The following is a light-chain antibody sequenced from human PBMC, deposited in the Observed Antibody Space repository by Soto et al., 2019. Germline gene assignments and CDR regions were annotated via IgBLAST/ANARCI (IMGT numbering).Light chain of an antibody. CDR3: QQYRNYPLT. V-gene: IGKV1-5*01. CDR1: QSCRHW. J-gene: IGKJ4*01. CDR2: DAS. Sequence: QRTQSPSTLPASNADRVTITCRASQSCRHWLDWYQQKAGKAPRLLIYDASTLQSGVPSRFSGSGSGTEFTLTISRLQPDDFATYYCQQYRNYPLTFGGGTKVDI.